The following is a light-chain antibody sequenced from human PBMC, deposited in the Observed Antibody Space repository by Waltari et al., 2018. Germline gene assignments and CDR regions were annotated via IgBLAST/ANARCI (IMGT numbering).Light chain of an antibody. CDR1: NIGTKS. CDR2: VDR. V-gene: IGLV3-21*02. J-gene: IGLJ2*01. CDR3: QVWDSITVV. Sequence: SYILTQPPSVSVAPGQTARVTCGGNNIGTKSVPWYQQKPGQAPVPVVPVDRDRPSGIPERFSGSTSGNTATLTISRVEVEDEADYYCQVWDSITVVFGGGTKLIVL.